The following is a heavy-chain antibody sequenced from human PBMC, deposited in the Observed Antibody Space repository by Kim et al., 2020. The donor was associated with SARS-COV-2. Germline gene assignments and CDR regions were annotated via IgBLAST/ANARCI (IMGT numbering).Heavy chain of an antibody. V-gene: IGHV4-4*02. Sequence: TNYNPSLKSRVTISVDKSKNQFSLKLGSVTAACTAVYYCARRGMGYDSSGLWGQGTLVTVSS. CDR2: T. CDR3: ARRGMGYDSSGL. J-gene: IGHJ4*02. D-gene: IGHD3-22*01.